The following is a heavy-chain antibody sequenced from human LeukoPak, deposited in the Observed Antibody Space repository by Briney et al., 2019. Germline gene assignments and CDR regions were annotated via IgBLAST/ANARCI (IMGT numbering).Heavy chain of an antibody. D-gene: IGHD6-13*01. Sequence: GGSLRLSCAASGFTFSSYSMNWVRQAPGKGLEWVSSISSSSSYIYYADSVKGRFTISRDNAKNSLYLQMNSLRAEDTAIYYCARGVIAAAGGNNWFDPWGQGTLVTVSS. J-gene: IGHJ5*02. CDR1: GFTFSSYS. CDR2: ISSSSSYI. CDR3: ARGVIAAAGGNNWFDP. V-gene: IGHV3-21*04.